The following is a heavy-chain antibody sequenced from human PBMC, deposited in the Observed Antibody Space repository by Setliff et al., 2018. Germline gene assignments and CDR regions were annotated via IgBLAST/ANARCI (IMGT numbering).Heavy chain of an antibody. CDR2: IYHSGST. J-gene: IGHJ1*01. CDR1: GGSISSSNW. D-gene: IGHD3-22*01. Sequence: KTSETLSLTCAVSGGSISSSNWWSWVRQPPGKGLEWIGEIYHSGSTNYNPSLKSRVTISVDKSKNQFSLKLSSVTAADTAVYYCASLPPQGYYYDSSGYYYSQHWGQGTLVTVSS. CDR3: ASLPPQGYYYDSSGYYYSQH. V-gene: IGHV4-4*02.